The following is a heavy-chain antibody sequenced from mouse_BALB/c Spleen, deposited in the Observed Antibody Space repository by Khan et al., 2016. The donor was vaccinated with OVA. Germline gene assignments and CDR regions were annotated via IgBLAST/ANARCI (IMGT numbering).Heavy chain of an antibody. CDR3: VRDGAYYRNAGGFAY. CDR2: INPDNGNT. Sequence: QMQLEESGAELARPGASVKMSCKASGYTFTSYTIHWIKQRPGQGLEWIGYINPDNGNTNYNQKFKDKATLTTDKSSTTAYLQLSSLTSDDSAVXNCVRDGAYYRNAGGFAYWGQGTLVTVSA. D-gene: IGHD2-14*01. J-gene: IGHJ3*01. CDR1: GYTFTSYT. V-gene: IGHV1-4*01.